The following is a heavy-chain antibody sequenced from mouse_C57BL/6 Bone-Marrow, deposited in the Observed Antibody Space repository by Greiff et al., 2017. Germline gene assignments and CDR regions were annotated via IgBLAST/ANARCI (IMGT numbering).Heavy chain of an antibody. CDR2: IDPEDGDT. CDR1: GFNIKDYY. Sequence: EVKLVESGAELVRPGASVKLSCTASGFNIKDYYMHWVKQRPEQGLEWIGRIDPEDGDTEYAPKFQGKATMTADTSSNTAYLQLSSLTSEDTAVYYCTTIHYYGNYFYAMDYWGQGTSVTVSS. CDR3: TTIHYYGNYFYAMDY. D-gene: IGHD2-1*01. V-gene: IGHV14-1*01. J-gene: IGHJ4*01.